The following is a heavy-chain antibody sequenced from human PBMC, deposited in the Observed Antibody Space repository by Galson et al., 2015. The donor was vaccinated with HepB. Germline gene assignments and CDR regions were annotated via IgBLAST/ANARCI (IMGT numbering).Heavy chain of an antibody. D-gene: IGHD5-12*01. CDR3: ARAMHSGYGHHDAFDI. J-gene: IGHJ3*02. Sequence: SLRLSCAASGFTFSSYSMNWVRQAPGKGLEWVSSISSSSSYIYYADSVKGRFTISRDNAKNSLYLQMNSLRAEDTAVYYCARAMHSGYGHHDAFDIWGQGTMVTVSS. CDR2: ISSSSSYI. CDR1: GFTFSSYS. V-gene: IGHV3-21*01.